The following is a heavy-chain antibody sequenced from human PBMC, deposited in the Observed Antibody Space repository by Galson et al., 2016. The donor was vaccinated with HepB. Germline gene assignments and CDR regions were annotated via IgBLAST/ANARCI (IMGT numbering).Heavy chain of an antibody. J-gene: IGHJ6*02. V-gene: IGHV6-1*01. Sequence: CAISGDSVSSNSAAWNWIGQSPSRGLEWLGRTSFRANWFNEYAESVKSRISINADTAKNQFSLQLNSVTPEDTAVYYCARGKIDYYAMDVWGQGTTVTVSS. CDR3: ARGKIDYYAMDV. D-gene: IGHD2/OR15-2a*01. CDR2: TSFRANWFN. CDR1: GDSVSSNSAA.